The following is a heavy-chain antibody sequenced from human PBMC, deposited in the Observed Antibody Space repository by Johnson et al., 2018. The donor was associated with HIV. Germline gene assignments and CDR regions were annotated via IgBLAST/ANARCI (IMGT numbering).Heavy chain of an antibody. J-gene: IGHJ3*02. Sequence: VQLVESGGGLVQPGGSLRLSCAASGFTFSSYWMSWVRQAPGKGLEWVANIKQDGSEKYYVDSVKGRFTISRDNAKNSLYLQMNSLRAEDTAVYYCARAAGLAVAGMCAHDAFDIWGQGTMVTVSS. CDR1: GFTFSSYW. V-gene: IGHV3-7*01. CDR2: IKQDGSEK. CDR3: ARAAGLAVAGMCAHDAFDI. D-gene: IGHD6-19*01.